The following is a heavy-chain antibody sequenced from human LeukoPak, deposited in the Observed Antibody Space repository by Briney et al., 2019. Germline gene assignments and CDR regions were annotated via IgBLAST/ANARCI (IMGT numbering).Heavy chain of an antibody. CDR2: IYTSGST. Sequence: PSQTLSLTCTVSGGSISSGSYYWSWIRQPAGKGLEWIGRIYTSGSTNYNPSLKSRVTISVDTSKNQFSLKLSSVTAADTAVYYCARESIAARRVRIDYWGQGTLVTVSS. CDR1: GGSISSGSYY. J-gene: IGHJ4*02. CDR3: ARESIAARRVRIDY. V-gene: IGHV4-61*02. D-gene: IGHD6-6*01.